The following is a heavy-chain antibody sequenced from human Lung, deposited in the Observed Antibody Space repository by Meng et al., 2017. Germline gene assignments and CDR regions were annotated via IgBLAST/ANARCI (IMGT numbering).Heavy chain of an antibody. J-gene: IGHJ6*02. D-gene: IGHD6-13*01. CDR2: ISYDGSNK. V-gene: IGHV3-30*01. Sequence: GESLKISCAASGFTFSSYAMHWVRQAPGKGLEWVAVISYDGSNKYYADSVQGRFTISRDNSKNTLYLQMNSLRAEDTAVYYCARDGLYSSSWYLLGGNEYYYYGMDVWGQGTTVTVSS. CDR1: GFTFSSYA. CDR3: ARDGLYSSSWYLLGGNEYYYYGMDV.